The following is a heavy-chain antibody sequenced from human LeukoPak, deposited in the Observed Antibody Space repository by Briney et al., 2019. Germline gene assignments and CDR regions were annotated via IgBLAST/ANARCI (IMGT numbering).Heavy chain of an antibody. CDR3: ASERGRDDAFDI. D-gene: IGHD3-10*01. J-gene: IGHJ3*02. CDR1: RGTFSSYA. Sequence: SVKVSCKASRGTFSSYAISWVRQAPGQGLEWMGGIIPIFGTANYAQKFQGRVTITADKSTSTAYMELSSLRSEDTAVYYCASERGRDDAFDIWGQGTMVTVSS. CDR2: IIPIFGTA. V-gene: IGHV1-69*06.